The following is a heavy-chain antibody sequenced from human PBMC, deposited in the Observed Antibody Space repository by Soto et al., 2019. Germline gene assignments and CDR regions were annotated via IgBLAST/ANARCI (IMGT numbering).Heavy chain of an antibody. CDR3: ARALDQWELLPGY. Sequence: QVQLVESGGGVVQPGRSLRLSCAASGFTFSSYGMHWVRQAPGKGLEWVAVIWYDGSNKYYADSVKGRFTISRDNSKNTLYLQMNSLRAEETDVYYCARALDQWELLPGYWGQGTLVTVSS. D-gene: IGHD1-26*01. J-gene: IGHJ4*02. CDR2: IWYDGSNK. V-gene: IGHV3-33*01. CDR1: GFTFSSYG.